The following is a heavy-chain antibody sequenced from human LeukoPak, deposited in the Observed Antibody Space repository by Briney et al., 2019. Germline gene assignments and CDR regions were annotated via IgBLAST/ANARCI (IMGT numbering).Heavy chain of an antibody. D-gene: IGHD6-19*01. J-gene: IGHJ4*02. CDR1: GFPFDEYG. CDR2: ISWNSGNV. CDR3: AADSSSWYPVDFDF. V-gene: IGHV3-9*01. Sequence: GGSLRLSCAASGFPFDEYGMHWVRQAPGKGLEWVSGISWNSGNVVYAHSVKGRLTISRDNAKNSLYLQMNSLGPEDTALYYCAADSSSWYPVDFDFWGQGILVTVSS.